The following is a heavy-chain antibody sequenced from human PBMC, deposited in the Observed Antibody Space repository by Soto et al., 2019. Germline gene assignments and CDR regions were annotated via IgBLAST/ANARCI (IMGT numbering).Heavy chain of an antibody. CDR3: ARVVPGAEAWFGP. Sequence: GSVKGSCKTSCSTFFNYGITRVRQAPGQPLEWLGWISLYSDGTNYAQKFQGRVSMTTDTPTTTAYMELRSLRSDDTAVYYGARVVPGAEAWFGPWGQGTLVTVPS. CDR2: ISLYSDGT. V-gene: IGHV1-18*01. D-gene: IGHD2-2*01. CDR1: CSTFFNYG. J-gene: IGHJ5*02.